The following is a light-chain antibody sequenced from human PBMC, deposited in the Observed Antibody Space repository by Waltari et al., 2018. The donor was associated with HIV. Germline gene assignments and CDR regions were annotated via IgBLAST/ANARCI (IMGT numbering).Light chain of an antibody. CDR1: SSNIGSNY. Sequence: QSVLTQPPSASGTPGQRVTISCSGSSSNIGSNYVYWYQQLPGTATKLLIYRNNQRPSGFPDRFSGSKSGTSASLAISGLRSEDEADYYCAAWDDSLSGPGVFGGGTKLTVL. V-gene: IGLV1-47*01. J-gene: IGLJ3*02. CDR2: RNN. CDR3: AAWDDSLSGPGV.